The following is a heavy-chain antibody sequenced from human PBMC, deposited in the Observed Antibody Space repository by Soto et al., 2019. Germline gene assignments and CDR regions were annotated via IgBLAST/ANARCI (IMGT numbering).Heavy chain of an antibody. CDR1: GFTFSGYA. Sequence: GGSLRLSCAASGFTFSGYAMSWVRQAPGKGLEWVSAISGSGGSTYYADSVKGRFTISRDNSKNTLYLQMNSLRAEDTAVYYCAKYRSIAAAGRVPFDYWGQGTLVTVS. CDR2: ISGSGGST. D-gene: IGHD6-13*01. J-gene: IGHJ4*02. V-gene: IGHV3-23*01. CDR3: AKYRSIAAAGRVPFDY.